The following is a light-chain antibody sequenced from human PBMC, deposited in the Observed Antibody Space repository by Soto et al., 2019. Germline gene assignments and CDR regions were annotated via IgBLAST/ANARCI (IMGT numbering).Light chain of an antibody. Sequence: EIVMTQSPATLSVSPGERATLSCRASQSVSNNLAWYQQKPGQAPRLLIYLASTRAPGIPARFSGSGSGTEFTLTISSLQSEDFAVYYCQQYNNWPHTFGQGTKVDIK. CDR1: QSVSNN. CDR2: LAS. V-gene: IGKV3D-15*01. J-gene: IGKJ2*01. CDR3: QQYNNWPHT.